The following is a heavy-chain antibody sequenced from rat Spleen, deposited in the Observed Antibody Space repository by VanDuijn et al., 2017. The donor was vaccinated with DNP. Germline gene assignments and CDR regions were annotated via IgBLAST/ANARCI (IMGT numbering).Heavy chain of an antibody. CDR3: AGHALLTTEALDY. D-gene: IGHD1-11*01. J-gene: IGHJ2*01. V-gene: IGHV5-25*01. CDR1: GFTFNYYY. CDR2: INTGGSDT. Sequence: EVQLVESGGGLVQPGGSMKLSCGASGFTFNYYYMAWVRQAPTKGLEWVASINTGGSDTYYRDSVKGRFTISRDIAKSTLYLQMDSLRSEDTATYYCAGHALLTTEALDYWGQGVMVTVSS.